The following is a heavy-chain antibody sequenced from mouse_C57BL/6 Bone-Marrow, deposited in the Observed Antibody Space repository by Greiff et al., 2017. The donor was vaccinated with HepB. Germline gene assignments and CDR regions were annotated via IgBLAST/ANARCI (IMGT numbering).Heavy chain of an antibody. CDR3: ARWRNDYGY. CDR2: IYPGDGDT. CDR1: GYAFSSSW. Sequence: QVQLQQSGPELVKPGASVKISCKASGYAFSSSWMNWVKQRPGKGLEWIGRIYPGDGDTNYNGKFKGKATLTADKSSSTAYMQLSSLTSEDSAVCFCARWRNDYGYWGQGTTLAVSS. J-gene: IGHJ2*01. D-gene: IGHD2-4*01. V-gene: IGHV1-82*01.